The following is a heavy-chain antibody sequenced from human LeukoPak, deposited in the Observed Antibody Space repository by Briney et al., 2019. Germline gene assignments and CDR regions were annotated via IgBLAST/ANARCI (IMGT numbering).Heavy chain of an antibody. Sequence: SETLSLTCTVSGGSISSYYWSWIRQPPGKGLEWIGYMYSSGSTNYNPSLKSRVTISVDTSKNQFSLKLSSVTAADTAVYYCSKSRYYYGSGSYYSAYLMDVWGQGTTVTVSS. V-gene: IGHV4-59*01. J-gene: IGHJ6*02. CDR3: SKSRYYYGSGSYYSAYLMDV. CDR2: MYSSGST. D-gene: IGHD3-10*01. CDR1: GGSISSYY.